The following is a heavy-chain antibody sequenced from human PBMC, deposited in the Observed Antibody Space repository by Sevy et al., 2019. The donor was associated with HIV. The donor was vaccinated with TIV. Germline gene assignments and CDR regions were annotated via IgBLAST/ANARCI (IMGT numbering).Heavy chain of an antibody. CDR3: ARDLEFYDSGDYGPAFMPDY. J-gene: IGHJ4*02. Sequence: GGSLRLSCAASGFTFSSYGMHWVRQGPGKGLEWVAVIWFDGSNTYYADSVKGRFTISRDMAKNTLHLQMTSLRAEDTAVYYCARDLEFYDSGDYGPAFMPDYWGQGTLVTVSS. CDR2: IWFDGSNT. D-gene: IGHD4-17*01. V-gene: IGHV3-33*01. CDR1: GFTFSSYG.